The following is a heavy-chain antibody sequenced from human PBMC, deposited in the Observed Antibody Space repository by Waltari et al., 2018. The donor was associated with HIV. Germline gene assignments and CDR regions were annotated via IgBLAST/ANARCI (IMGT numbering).Heavy chain of an antibody. Sequence: QEQLVESGGGVVQPGRSLRLSCAPSGFSFSMHWVRQAPGKGLEWVAVIWYDGYNKNYADSVKGRFTISRDKSKNTIYLQMDSLRADDTAAYYCARANGYSTGGGDYFDSWGQGALVSVSS. D-gene: IGHD6-19*01. V-gene: IGHV3-33*01. J-gene: IGHJ4*02. CDR3: ARANGYSTGGGDYFDS. CDR2: IWYDGYNK. CDR1: GFSFS.